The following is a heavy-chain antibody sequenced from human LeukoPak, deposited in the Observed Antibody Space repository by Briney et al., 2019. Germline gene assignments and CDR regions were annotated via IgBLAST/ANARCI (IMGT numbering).Heavy chain of an antibody. D-gene: IGHD3-10*01. CDR3: ASYYASGVSAYDYFGMDV. CDR2: MYHNRGA. Sequence: SETLSLTCAVSGYSISSGYYWGWIRQPPGKGLEWIGSMYHNRGAYYNPSLKSRVTISMDTSKNQFSLRLSSVTAADTAVYYCASYYASGVSAYDYFGMDVWGKGTTVTVSS. J-gene: IGHJ6*04. CDR1: GYSISSGYY. V-gene: IGHV4-38-2*01.